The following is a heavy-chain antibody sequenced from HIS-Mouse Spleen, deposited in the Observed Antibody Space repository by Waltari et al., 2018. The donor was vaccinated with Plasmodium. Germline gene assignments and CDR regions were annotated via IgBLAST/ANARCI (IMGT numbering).Heavy chain of an antibody. CDR3: AKDRRSSSWYVDY. Sequence: VQLVESGGGLVKPGGSLRLSCAASGITFSSYSMNWVRQAPGKGLEWVAVISYDGSNKYYADSVKGRFTISRDNSKNTLYLQMNSLRAEDTAVYYCAKDRRSSSWYVDYWGQGTLVTVSS. J-gene: IGHJ4*02. CDR2: ISYDGSNK. V-gene: IGHV3-30*18. D-gene: IGHD6-13*01. CDR1: GITFSSYS.